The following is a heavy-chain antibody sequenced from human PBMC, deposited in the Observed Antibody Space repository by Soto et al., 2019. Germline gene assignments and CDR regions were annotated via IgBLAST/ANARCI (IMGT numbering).Heavy chain of an antibody. Sequence: GASVKVSCKASGYTFTGYYIHWVRQAPGQGLESMGWISPNSGGTSYARKFQGRVTMTRDTSVSTAYMELAYLRSDDTAVYYCAREMATIRYFFDYWGLGTLVTVSS. CDR2: ISPNSGGT. CDR3: AREMATIRYFFDY. CDR1: GYTFTGYY. D-gene: IGHD5-12*01. J-gene: IGHJ4*02. V-gene: IGHV1-2*02.